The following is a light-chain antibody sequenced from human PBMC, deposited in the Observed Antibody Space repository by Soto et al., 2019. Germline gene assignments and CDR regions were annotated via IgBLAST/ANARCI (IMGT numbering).Light chain of an antibody. V-gene: IGLV1-36*01. CDR3: AAWDDTLNGYV. CDR1: SSNIGNNA. Sequence: QSVLTQSPSVSEAPRQRVSISCSGSSSNIGNNAVNWYQQLPGKAPKLLIYYDDLLPSGVSDRFSGSKSGTSASLAISGLHSEDEADYYCAAWDDTLNGYVFGTGTKLTVL. CDR2: YDD. J-gene: IGLJ1*01.